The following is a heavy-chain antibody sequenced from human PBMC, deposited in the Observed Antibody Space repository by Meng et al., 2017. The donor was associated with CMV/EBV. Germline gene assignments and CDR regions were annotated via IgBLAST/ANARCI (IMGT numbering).Heavy chain of an antibody. J-gene: IGHJ6*02. Sequence: SVKVSCKASGGTFSSYAISWVRQAPGQGLEWMGGIIPIFGTANYAQKFQGRVTITTDESTSTAYMELSSLRSEDTAVYYCARNPDFWSGYPVYYYYGMDVWGQGTTVTVSS. D-gene: IGHD3-3*01. CDR3: ARNPDFWSGYPVYYYYGMDV. V-gene: IGHV1-69*05. CDR2: IIPIFGTA. CDR1: GGTFSSYA.